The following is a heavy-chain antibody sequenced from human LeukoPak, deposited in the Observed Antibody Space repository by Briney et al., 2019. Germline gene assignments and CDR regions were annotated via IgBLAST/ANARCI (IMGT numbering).Heavy chain of an antibody. Sequence: GGSLRLSCTASGFTFGDYAMSWFRQAPGKGLEWVGFIRSKAYGGTTEYAAPVKGRFTISRDDSKSIAYLQMNSLKTEDTAVYYCTRSGYYGSGRVFDYWGQGTLVTVSS. D-gene: IGHD3-10*01. J-gene: IGHJ4*02. V-gene: IGHV3-49*03. CDR1: GFTFGDYA. CDR3: TRSGYYGSGRVFDY. CDR2: IRSKAYGGTT.